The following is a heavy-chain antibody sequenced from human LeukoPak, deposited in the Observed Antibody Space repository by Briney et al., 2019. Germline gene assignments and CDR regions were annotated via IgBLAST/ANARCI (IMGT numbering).Heavy chain of an antibody. CDR3: ARAVRSVVGLLWLSYYFDY. J-gene: IGHJ4*02. CDR2: IKQDGSEK. CDR1: GFTFSSYW. D-gene: IGHD3-16*01. Sequence: GGSLRLSCAASGFTFSSYWMSWVRQAPGKGLEWVANIKQDGSEKYYVDSVKGRFTISRDNAKNSLYLQMNSLRAEDTAVYYCARAVRSVVGLLWLSYYFDYWGQGTLVTVSS. V-gene: IGHV3-7*01.